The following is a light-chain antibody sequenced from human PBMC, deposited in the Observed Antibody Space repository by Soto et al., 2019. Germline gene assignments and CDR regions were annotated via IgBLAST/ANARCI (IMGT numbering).Light chain of an antibody. CDR1: SSNSGDNY. CDR3: GTWDDRLDGDYV. CDR2: DND. J-gene: IGLJ1*01. Sequence: QSVLTHPPSVSAAPVQQVTISSSGSSSNSGDNYVSWYQHLPGTAPKLVVYDNDRRPSGIPGRFSGSTSGTSATLVIPGLQTGDEADYYCGTWDDRLDGDYVFGTGTKVNVL. V-gene: IGLV1-51*01.